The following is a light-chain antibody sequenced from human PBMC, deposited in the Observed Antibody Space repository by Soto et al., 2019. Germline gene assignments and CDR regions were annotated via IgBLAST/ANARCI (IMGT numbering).Light chain of an antibody. CDR2: AAS. CDR1: QGIRSA. J-gene: IGKJ4*01. Sequence: DIQMTQSPSSLSASVGDRVTITCRTSQGIRSALGWYQQKPGKAPKLLIYAASILQSGVPSRFSGSGSGTDFILTISSLRPEDFATYYCQQSYSTPTFGGGTKVDIK. CDR3: QQSYSTPT. V-gene: IGKV1-39*01.